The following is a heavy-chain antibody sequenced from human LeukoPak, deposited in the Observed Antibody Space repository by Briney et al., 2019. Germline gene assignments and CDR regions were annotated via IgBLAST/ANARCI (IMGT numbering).Heavy chain of an antibody. CDR2: ISSSGGST. J-gene: IGHJ4*02. Sequence: GGSLRLSCAASGFTFSSYAMNWVRQAPGKGLEWVSGISSSGGSTHYADSVKGRFSVSRDNSKRTLYLQVNSLRAEDTAVYYCAKSFESSGYDFYYWGQGTLVTVSS. V-gene: IGHV3-23*01. CDR3: AKSFESSGYDFYY. D-gene: IGHD5-12*01. CDR1: GFTFSSYA.